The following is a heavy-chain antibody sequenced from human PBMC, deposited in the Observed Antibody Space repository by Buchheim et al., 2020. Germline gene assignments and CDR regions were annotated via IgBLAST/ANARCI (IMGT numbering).Heavy chain of an antibody. CDR3: ARVKFVDATMAREGFDY. J-gene: IGHJ4*02. CDR2: INQDGSEE. Sequence: EVQLVESGGGLVQPGGSLRLSCAASGFTFSTYWMSCVRQAPGKGLEWVANINQDGSEENYVDSVKGRYTISRDNAKESLYLQMNSLRAEDTAVYYCARVKFVDATMAREGFDYWGQGTL. CDR1: GFTFSTYW. V-gene: IGHV3-7*03. D-gene: IGHD3-10*01.